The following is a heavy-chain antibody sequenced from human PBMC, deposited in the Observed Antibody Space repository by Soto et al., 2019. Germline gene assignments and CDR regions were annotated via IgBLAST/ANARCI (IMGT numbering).Heavy chain of an antibody. CDR3: ARRTTVYAFDI. D-gene: IGHD4-17*01. Sequence: GESLKISCKGSGYSFTGYWIGWVRQMPGKGLEWMAIIYPGDSDTRYSPSFQGQVTISADKSISTAYLQWGSLKASDTAMYYCARRTTVYAFDIWGQGTMVTVSS. CDR1: GYSFTGYW. J-gene: IGHJ3*02. V-gene: IGHV5-51*01. CDR2: IYPGDSDT.